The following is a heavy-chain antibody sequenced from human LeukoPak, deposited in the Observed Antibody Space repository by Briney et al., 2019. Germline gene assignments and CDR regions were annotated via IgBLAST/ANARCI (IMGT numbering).Heavy chain of an antibody. CDR2: ISYDGSNK. J-gene: IGHJ4*02. CDR1: GFTFSSYG. CDR3: AKVRYYYGSGSYYYFDY. V-gene: IGHV3-30*18. Sequence: GGSLRLSCAASGFTFSSYGMHWVRQAPGKGLEWVAVISYDGSNKYYADSVKGRFTISRDNSKNTLYLQMNSLRAEDTAVYYRAKVRYYYGSGSYYYFDYWGQGTLVTVSS. D-gene: IGHD3-10*01.